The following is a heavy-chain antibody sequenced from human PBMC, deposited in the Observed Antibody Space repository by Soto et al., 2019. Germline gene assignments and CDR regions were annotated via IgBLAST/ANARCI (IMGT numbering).Heavy chain of an antibody. CDR2: IYTSASI. CDR3: ARDREAGYNFYYGMDV. CDR1: GADINTYS. Sequence: PSETLSLTCSVSGADINTYSWTWIRQPAGKGLEWIGRIYTSASIKYNPSLKGRVTLSVDTSTNQVSLRLASVTAADTAIYYCARDREAGYNFYYGMDVWGQGTTVTV. D-gene: IGHD6-19*01. J-gene: IGHJ6*02. V-gene: IGHV4-4*07.